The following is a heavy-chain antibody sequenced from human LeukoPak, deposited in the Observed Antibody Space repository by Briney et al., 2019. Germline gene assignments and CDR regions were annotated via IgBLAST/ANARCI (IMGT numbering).Heavy chain of an antibody. V-gene: IGHV3-48*02. J-gene: IGHJ4*02. D-gene: IGHD6-13*01. Sequence: PGGSLRLSCAASGFTFSSYGMNWVRQAPGKGLEWVSYISISGTTMYYADSVKGRFTISRDNSRNSLYLQMNSLRDEDTAVYYCARDRSSSAAPSLSYWGQGTLVTVSS. CDR3: ARDRSSSAAPSLSY. CDR2: ISISGTTM. CDR1: GFTFSSYG.